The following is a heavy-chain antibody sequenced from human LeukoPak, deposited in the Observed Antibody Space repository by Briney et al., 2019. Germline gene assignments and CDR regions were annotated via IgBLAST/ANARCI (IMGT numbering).Heavy chain of an antibody. CDR1: GGTFSSYA. CDR3: ARDRRCSGGSCYSDYYYGMDV. J-gene: IGHJ6*02. CDR2: IIPILGIA. V-gene: IGHV1-69*04. D-gene: IGHD2-15*01. Sequence: ASVKVSCKASGGTFSSYAISWVRQAPGQGLEWMGRIIPILGIANYAQKFQGRVTITADKSTSTAYMELSSLRSEDTAVYYCARDRRCSGGSCYSDYYYGMDVWGQGTTVTVSS.